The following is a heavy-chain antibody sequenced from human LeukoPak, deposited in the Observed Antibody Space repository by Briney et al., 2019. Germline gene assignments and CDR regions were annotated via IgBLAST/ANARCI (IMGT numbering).Heavy chain of an antibody. CDR2: IYYSGST. CDR3: AILAEYCNSGSCYLGWFDP. J-gene: IGHJ5*02. Sequence: SETLSLTCTVSGGSISSYYWSWIRQPPGKGLEWIGYIYYSGSTNYNPSLKSRVTMSIDTSKNQFSLKLSSVTAADTAVYYCAILAEYCNSGSCYLGWFDPWGQGTLVTVSS. D-gene: IGHD2-15*01. V-gene: IGHV4-59*01. CDR1: GGSISSYY.